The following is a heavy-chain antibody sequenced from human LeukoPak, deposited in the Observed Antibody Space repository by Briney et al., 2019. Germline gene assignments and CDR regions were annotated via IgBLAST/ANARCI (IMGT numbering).Heavy chain of an antibody. CDR1: GYTFTSYD. CDR2: INPNSGGT. CDR3: ARVESDEASLFY. D-gene: IGHD2-2*01. J-gene: IGHJ4*02. Sequence: ASVKVSCKASGYTFTSYDINWVRQATGQGLEWMGWINPNSGGTNYAQKFQGRVTMTRDTSISTAYMELSRLRSDDTAVYYCARVESDEASLFYWGQGTLVTVSS. V-gene: IGHV1-2*02.